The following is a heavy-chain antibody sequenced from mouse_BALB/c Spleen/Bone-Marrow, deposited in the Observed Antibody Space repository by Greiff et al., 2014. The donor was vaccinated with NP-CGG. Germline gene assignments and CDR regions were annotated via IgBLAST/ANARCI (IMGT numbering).Heavy chain of an antibody. CDR1: GFSLTTYG. D-gene: IGHD4-1*01. V-gene: IGHV2-5*01. CDR3: AKRLTGMEGDAMDY. CDR2: IWRGGST. Sequence: VQLQQSGPGLVQPSQSPSITCKVSGFSLTTYGVHWVRQSPGKGLEWLGVIWRGGSTDYNAAFMSRLSITKDNSKSQVFFKMNSLQADDTAIYYCAKRLTGMEGDAMDYWGQGTSVTVSS. J-gene: IGHJ4*01.